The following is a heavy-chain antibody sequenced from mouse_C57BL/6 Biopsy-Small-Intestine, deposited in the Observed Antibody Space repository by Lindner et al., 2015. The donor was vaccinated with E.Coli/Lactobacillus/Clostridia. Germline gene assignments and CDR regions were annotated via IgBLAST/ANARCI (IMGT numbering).Heavy chain of an antibody. CDR1: GYTFTTYD. V-gene: IGHV1S55*01. D-gene: IGHD1-1*01. Sequence: SVKVSCKASGYTFTTYDIDWVRQATGQGLEWMGWMNPNSGNTGYAQKFQGRVTLTRDTSTSTAYMELSSLTSDDTAVYYCARGRSGSSPIFEYWGQGTLVTVSS. CDR3: ARGRSGSSPIFEY. J-gene: IGHJ4*01. CDR2: MNPNSGNT.